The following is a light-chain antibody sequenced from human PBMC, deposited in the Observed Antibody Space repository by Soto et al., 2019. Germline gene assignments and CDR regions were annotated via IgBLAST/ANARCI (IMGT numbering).Light chain of an antibody. CDR1: ISEVGAYNY. CDR3: SSKRDSSTLFV. J-gene: IGLJ1*01. V-gene: IGLV2-14*01. Sequence: QGPATQAGSVSGPPGRSVRIACTGTISEVGAYNYVSWYQHHPGKVPKLLIYEVTNRPSCVSDLFSGSKYGNTGSLTMSGLQAEDEADYYCSSKRDSSTLFVFGTGTKVTVL. CDR2: EVT.